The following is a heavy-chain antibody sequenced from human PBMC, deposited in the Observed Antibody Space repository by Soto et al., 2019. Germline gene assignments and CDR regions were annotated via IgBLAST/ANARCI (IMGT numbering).Heavy chain of an antibody. J-gene: IGHJ4*02. CDR1: GDFISAYY. CDR2: IYNTVNT. CDR3: ARRDLDGYNG. D-gene: IGHD5-18*01. Sequence: SEHLYLTCSVSGDFISAYYWTWIRQPPGKGLEWIGYIYNTVNTRYNPSLKSRATISVDTSKKQFSLKLTSVTAADTAVYCCARRDLDGYNGWGQGTLVTV. V-gene: IGHV4-59*01.